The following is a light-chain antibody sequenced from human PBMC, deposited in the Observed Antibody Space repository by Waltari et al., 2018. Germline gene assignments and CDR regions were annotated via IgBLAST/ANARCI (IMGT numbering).Light chain of an antibody. CDR2: GKN. V-gene: IGLV3-19*01. CDR3: SSRDISGDVV. J-gene: IGLJ2*01. CDR1: ILRTSY. Sequence: SSELTQDPAVSVALGQTVRITCHGDILRTSYANWCRQKPGQAPELVIYGKNNRPSGIPDRFSASSSGTTTSLTITGAQAEDEADYYCSSRDISGDVVFGGGTELTVL.